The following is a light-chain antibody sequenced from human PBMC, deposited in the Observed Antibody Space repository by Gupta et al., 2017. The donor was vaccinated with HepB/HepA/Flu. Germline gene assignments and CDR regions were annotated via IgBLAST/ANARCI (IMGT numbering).Light chain of an antibody. CDR1: QSVLYSCINKNY. CDR2: GAS. CDR3: QQYGSSPPLT. J-gene: IGKJ4*01. Sequence: DIVMIQSPASLAVSLAERATHNRRYSQSVLYSCINKNYLAWYQQKPGQPPRLLIYGASTRASGVPDRFSGSGSGTDFTLTISSLQAEDVAVYYCQQYGSSPPLTFGGGTKVEIK. V-gene: IGKV4-1*01.